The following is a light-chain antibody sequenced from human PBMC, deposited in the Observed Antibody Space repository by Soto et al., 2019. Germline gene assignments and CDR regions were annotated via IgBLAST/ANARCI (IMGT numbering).Light chain of an antibody. Sequence: DIVMTQSPDSLAVSLGERATINCKSSQSVLYSSNNKNYLAWYQQKPGQPPKLLIYWASTRESGVPDRFSGSGSGTDFTLTISSLPAEDVAVYYCQQYFSNPWTFGQGTKVEIK. J-gene: IGKJ1*01. V-gene: IGKV4-1*01. CDR3: QQYFSNPWT. CDR2: WAS. CDR1: QSVLYSSNNKNY.